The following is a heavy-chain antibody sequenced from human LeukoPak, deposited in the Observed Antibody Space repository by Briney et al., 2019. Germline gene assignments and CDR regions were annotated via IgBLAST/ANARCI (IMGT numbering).Heavy chain of an antibody. Sequence: GGSLRLSCAASGFTFSSYGMSWVRQAPGRGLEWVSAISGSGGSTYYADSVKGRFTISRDNSKNTLYLQMNSLRAEDTAVYYCAKDQDAYYYGSGSYPFFDYWGQGTLVTVSS. CDR2: ISGSGGST. CDR1: GFTFSSYG. D-gene: IGHD3-10*01. J-gene: IGHJ4*02. V-gene: IGHV3-23*01. CDR3: AKDQDAYYYGSGSYPFFDY.